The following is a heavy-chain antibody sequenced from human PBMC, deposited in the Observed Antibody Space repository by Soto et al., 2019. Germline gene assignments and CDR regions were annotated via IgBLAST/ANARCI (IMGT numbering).Heavy chain of an antibody. CDR1: GFNFAAYT. J-gene: IGHJ4*02. Sequence: TGGSLRLSCSASGFNFAAYTMSWVRLTPGKGLEWVGFIRRIAYGGTTDYAASVKGRFTTSRDDSRKIVYLQMSRLKIEDTAVYYCSRSLAIDFDSWGQGTLVTVSS. CDR3: SRSLAIDFDS. V-gene: IGHV3-49*04. CDR2: IRRIAYGGTT.